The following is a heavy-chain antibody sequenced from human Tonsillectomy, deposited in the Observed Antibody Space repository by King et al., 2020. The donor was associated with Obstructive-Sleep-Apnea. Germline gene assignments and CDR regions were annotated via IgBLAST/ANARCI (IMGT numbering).Heavy chain of an antibody. D-gene: IGHD3-16*01. V-gene: IGHV3-30*02. CDR2: IKHDGGNK. J-gene: IGHJ4*02. CDR3: AKDWGEQQMVLDY. CDR1: GFTFSNFG. Sequence: VQLVESGGGVVQPGRSLRLSCRTSGFTFSNFGLHWVRQAPGKGLEWVAFIKHDGGNKYYADSVKGRFTISRDNPMNTLYLQMNSLRSADTGVYYCAKDWGEQQMVLDYWGQGTLVTVSS.